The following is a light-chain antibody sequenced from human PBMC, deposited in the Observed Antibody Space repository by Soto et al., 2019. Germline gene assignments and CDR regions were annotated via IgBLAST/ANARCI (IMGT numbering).Light chain of an antibody. Sequence: QSALTQPASVSGSPGQSITISCAGTSRDIGGYNYVSWYQQHPGKAPKLIIYEVNNRPSGVSHRFSGSKSDNTASLTISWLQTEDEADYYCSSYTSRTTLFVFGSGTKVTVL. CDR2: EVN. CDR1: SRDIGGYNY. J-gene: IGLJ1*01. CDR3: SSYTSRTTLFV. V-gene: IGLV2-14*01.